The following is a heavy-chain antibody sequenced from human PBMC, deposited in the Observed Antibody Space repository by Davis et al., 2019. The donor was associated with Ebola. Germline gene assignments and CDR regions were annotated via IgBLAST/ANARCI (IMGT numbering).Heavy chain of an antibody. D-gene: IGHD1-26*01. CDR3: ARAGGGSYFDY. Sequence: LSLTRAASGFTFRNYGMHWVRQAPGKGLEWVANIKQDGSEKYYVDSVKGRFTISRDNAKNSLYLQMNSLRAEDTAVYYCARAGGGSYFDYWGQGTLVTVSS. CDR1: GFTFRNYG. CDR2: IKQDGSEK. V-gene: IGHV3-7*01. J-gene: IGHJ4*02.